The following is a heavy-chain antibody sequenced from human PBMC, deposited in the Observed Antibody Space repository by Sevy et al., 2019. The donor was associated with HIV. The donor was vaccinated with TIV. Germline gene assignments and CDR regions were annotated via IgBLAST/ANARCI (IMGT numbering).Heavy chain of an antibody. D-gene: IGHD3-16*02. Sequence: GGSLRLSCAASGFTFSSYSMNWVRQAPGKGLEWVSSISSSSSYIYYADSVKGRFTISRDNAKNSLYLQMNSLRAEDTAVYYCARDQTMIPFGGVIEPLNPSPSMDVWGQGTTVTVSS. CDR3: ARDQTMIPFGGVIEPLNPSPSMDV. V-gene: IGHV3-21*01. J-gene: IGHJ6*02. CDR2: ISSSSSYI. CDR1: GFTFSSYS.